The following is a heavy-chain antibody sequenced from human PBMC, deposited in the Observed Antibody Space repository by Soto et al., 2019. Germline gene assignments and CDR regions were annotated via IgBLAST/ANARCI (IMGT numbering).Heavy chain of an antibody. D-gene: IGHD2-15*01. CDR3: ARSLNPYCSGGSCYEFDP. J-gene: IGHJ5*02. CDR2: IIPIFGTA. Sequence: QVQLVQSGAEVKKPGSSVKVSCKASGGTFSSYAISWVRQAPGQGLEWMGGIIPIFGTANYAQKFQGRVTITADESTSTADMELSSLRSDDTAVYYCARSLNPYCSGGSCYEFDPWGQGTLVTVSS. CDR1: GGTFSSYA. V-gene: IGHV1-69*12.